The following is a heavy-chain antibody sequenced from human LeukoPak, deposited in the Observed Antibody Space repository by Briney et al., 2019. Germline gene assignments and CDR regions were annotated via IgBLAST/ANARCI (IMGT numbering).Heavy chain of an antibody. CDR1: GYTFTGYY. Sequence: GASVKVSCKASGYTFTGYYMHWVRQAPGQGLEWMGWINPNSGGTNCAQKFQGRVTMTRDTSISTAYMELSRLRSDGTAVYYCARANSRYSGSYYYYYMDVWGKGTTVTVSS. CDR2: INPNSGGT. V-gene: IGHV1-2*02. D-gene: IGHD1-26*01. CDR3: ARANSRYSGSYYYYYMDV. J-gene: IGHJ6*03.